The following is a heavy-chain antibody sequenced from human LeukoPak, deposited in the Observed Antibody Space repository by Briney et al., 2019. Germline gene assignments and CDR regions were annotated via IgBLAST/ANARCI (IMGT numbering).Heavy chain of an antibody. CDR1: GYTFTGYY. CDR3: ARGRRVVTRGNWFDP. V-gene: IGHV1-2*04. CDR2: INPNSGGT. D-gene: IGHD3-22*01. Sequence: ASVKVSRKASGYTFTGYYMHWVRQAPGQGLEWMGWINPNSGGTNYAQKFQGWVTMTRDTSISTAYMELSRLRSDDTAVYYCARGRRVVTRGNWFDPWGQGTLVTVSS. J-gene: IGHJ5*02.